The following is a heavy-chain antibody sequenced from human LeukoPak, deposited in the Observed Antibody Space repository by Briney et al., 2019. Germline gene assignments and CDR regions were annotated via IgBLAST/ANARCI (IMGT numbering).Heavy chain of an antibody. D-gene: IGHD3-22*01. Sequence: SQTLSLTCAVSGGSISSGGYSWSWIRQPPGEGLEWIGYIYHSGSTYYNPSLKSRVTISVDRSKNQFSLKLSSVTAADTAVYYCARAGRYYDSSGYDYWGQGTLVTVSS. V-gene: IGHV4-30-2*01. CDR1: GGSISSGGYS. CDR3: ARAGRYYDSSGYDY. J-gene: IGHJ4*02. CDR2: IYHSGST.